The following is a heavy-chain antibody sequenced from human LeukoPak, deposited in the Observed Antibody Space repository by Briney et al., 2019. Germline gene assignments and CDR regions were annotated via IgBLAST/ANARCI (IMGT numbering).Heavy chain of an antibody. D-gene: IGHD2-15*01. CDR2: IRSKGYGGTT. V-gene: IGHV3-49*04. CDR3: TRDGVVAAPPAHYYYMDV. Sequence: GGSLRLSCTASGFTFGNYAMSWVRQAPGKGLEWVGFIRSKGYGGTTEYAASVKGGFTISRDDSKSMAYLQMNSLKTEDTAIYYCTRDGVVAAPPAHYYYMDVWGKGTTVTISS. CDR1: GFTFGNYA. J-gene: IGHJ6*03.